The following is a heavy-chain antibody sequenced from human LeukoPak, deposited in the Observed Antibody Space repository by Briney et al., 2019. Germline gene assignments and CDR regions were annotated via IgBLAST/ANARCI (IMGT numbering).Heavy chain of an antibody. J-gene: IGHJ4*02. CDR2: INPSGGST. CDR1: GYTFTSYY. D-gene: IGHD1-26*01. V-gene: IGHV1-46*01. CDR3: ARVRGGGSYFDY. Sequence: ASVKVSCKASGYTFTSYYMHWVRQAPGQGLEWMGIINPSGGSTSYTQKLQDRVIMTRDTSTSTVYMELSSLGSNDTAVYYCARVRGGGSYFDYWGQGTLVTVSS.